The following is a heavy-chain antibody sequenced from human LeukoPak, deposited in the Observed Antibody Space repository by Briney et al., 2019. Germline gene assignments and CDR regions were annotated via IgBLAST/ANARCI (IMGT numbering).Heavy chain of an antibody. CDR3: ARRRPDYGGKRAFDI. CDR2: INHSGST. Sequence: SETLSLTCAVYGGSFSGYYWSWIRQPPGKGLEWIGEINHSGSTNYNPSLKSRVTISVDTSKNQFSLKLSSVTAADTAVYYCARRRPDYGGKRAFDIWGQGTMVTVSS. V-gene: IGHV4-34*01. J-gene: IGHJ3*02. CDR1: GGSFSGYY. D-gene: IGHD4-23*01.